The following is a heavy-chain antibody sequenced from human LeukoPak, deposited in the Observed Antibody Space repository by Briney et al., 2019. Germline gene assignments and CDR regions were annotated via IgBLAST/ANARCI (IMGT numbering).Heavy chain of an antibody. V-gene: IGHV3-53*01. J-gene: IGHJ4*02. CDR3: ARAPTVTAFFDC. Sequence: PGGSLRLSCAASGFIVSNNYMSWVRPAPGKGLGWVSLIYSGGSTYYTYSVKGRFTISRYNSKNTLYLQINSLRSEDTAVYYCARAPTVTAFFDCWGQGTLVTVSS. CDR1: GFIVSNNY. D-gene: IGHD4-17*01. CDR2: IYSGGST.